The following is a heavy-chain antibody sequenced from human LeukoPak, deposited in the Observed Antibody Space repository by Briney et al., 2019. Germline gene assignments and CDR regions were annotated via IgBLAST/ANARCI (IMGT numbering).Heavy chain of an antibody. J-gene: IGHJ5*02. CDR1: GYIFTGYY. CDR3: ARGPNRESSHHCCSSTSCYPNNWFDP. Sequence: ASVKVSCKASGYIFTGYYMHWVRQAPGQGLEWMGWINPNSGGTNYAQKFQGRVTMTRDTSISTAYMELSRLRSDDTAVYYCARGPNRESSHHCCSSTSCYPNNWFDPWGQGTLVTVSS. V-gene: IGHV1-2*02. CDR2: INPNSGGT. D-gene: IGHD2-2*01.